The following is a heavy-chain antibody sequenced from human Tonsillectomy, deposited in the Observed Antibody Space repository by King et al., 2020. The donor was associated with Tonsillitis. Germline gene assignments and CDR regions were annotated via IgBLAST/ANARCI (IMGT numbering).Heavy chain of an antibody. CDR1: GFSPSTSGVG. V-gene: IGHV2-5*02. J-gene: IGHJ3*01. D-gene: IGHD1-26*01. CDR3: AHRVSIVGATTTDAFDF. Sequence: TLKESGPTLVKPTQTLTLTCIFSGFSPSTSGVGVGWIRQPPGKALEWLALIYWDDDKRYSPSLKSRLTITKDTSKNQVVLTMTNMDPVDTATYYCAHRVSIVGATTTDAFDFWGQGTMVTVSS. CDR2: IYWDDDK.